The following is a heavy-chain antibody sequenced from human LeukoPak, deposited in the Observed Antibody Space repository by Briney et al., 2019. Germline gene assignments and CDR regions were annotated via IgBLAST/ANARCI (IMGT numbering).Heavy chain of an antibody. D-gene: IGHD6-6*01. Sequence: GGSLRLSCAASGFTFSSYAMSWVRQAPGKGLEWVATISDSGGTTYYADSVKGRFTISRDNSKNTLYLQMNSLRAEDTAVYYCAKIAARRDGAFDIWGQGTMVTVSS. CDR1: GFTFSSYA. CDR2: ISDSGGTT. CDR3: AKIAARRDGAFDI. V-gene: IGHV3-23*01. J-gene: IGHJ3*02.